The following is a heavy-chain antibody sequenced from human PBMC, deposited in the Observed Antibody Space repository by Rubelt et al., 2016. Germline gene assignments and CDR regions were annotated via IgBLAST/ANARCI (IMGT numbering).Heavy chain of an antibody. V-gene: IGHV1-18*01. CDR2: ISPYNGYT. J-gene: IGHJ4*02. D-gene: IGHD4-11*01. CDR1: GYTFTTYH. CDR3: ARGGGDYSDSLAY. Sequence: QVQLVQSGAEVKKPGASLKVSCKASGYTFTTYHISWVRQAPGLGLEWMGWISPYNGYTNYAQNLQGRVTMTTDTSTSTADMELRSLRSDDTAMYYCARGGGDYSDSLAYWGQGTLVTVSS.